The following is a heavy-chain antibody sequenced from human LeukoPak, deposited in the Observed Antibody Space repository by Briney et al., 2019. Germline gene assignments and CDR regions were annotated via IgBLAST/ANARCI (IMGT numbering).Heavy chain of an antibody. J-gene: IGHJ4*02. CDR2: LFPSGST. D-gene: IGHD2-2*01. CDR1: GGSIGSGTHY. CDR3: ARHPSPNYCSSASCQDYFDY. V-gene: IGHV4-39*01. Sequence: SETLSLTCTVSGGSIGSGTHYWGWIRQPPGKGLEWIGSLFPSGSTFYDPSLKSRVTISVDTSKNQFSLKLSSVTAADTAVYYCARHPSPNYCSSASCQDYFDYWGQGTLVTVSS.